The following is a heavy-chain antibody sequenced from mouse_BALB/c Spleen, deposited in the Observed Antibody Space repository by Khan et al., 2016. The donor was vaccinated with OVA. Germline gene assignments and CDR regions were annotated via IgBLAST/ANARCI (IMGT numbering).Heavy chain of an antibody. D-gene: IGHD1-1*01. CDR1: GFSLSSNG. CDR2: IWGDGST. CDR3: AKFTPDYYSMDY. J-gene: IGHJ4*01. V-gene: IGHV2-3*01. Sequence: QVQLKESGPGLVAPSQSLSITCTVSGFSLSSNGVSWVRQPPGKGLEWLGVIWGDGSTNYHSTLKSRLIISKDNSKSQVSLKLNSLQTDDTATYYCAKFTPDYYSMDYWGQGTSVTVSS.